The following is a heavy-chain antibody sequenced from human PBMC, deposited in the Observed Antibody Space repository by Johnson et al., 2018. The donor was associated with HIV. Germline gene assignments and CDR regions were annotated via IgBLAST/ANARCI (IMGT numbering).Heavy chain of an antibody. J-gene: IGHJ3*02. CDR3: ARDKWNYDILTGYYNVGAFDI. CDR2: ISYDGSNK. Sequence: VQLVESGGGVVQPGRSLRLSCAASGFTVSSYAMHWVRQAPGKGLEWVAVISYDGSNKYYADSVKGRFTISRDNSKNTLYLQMNSLRAEDTAVYYCARDKWNYDILTGYYNVGAFDIWGQGTMVTVSS. V-gene: IGHV3-30*04. CDR1: GFTVSSYA. D-gene: IGHD3-9*01.